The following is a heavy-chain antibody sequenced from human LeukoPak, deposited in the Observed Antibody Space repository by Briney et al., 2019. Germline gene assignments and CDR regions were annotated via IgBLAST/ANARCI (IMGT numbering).Heavy chain of an antibody. CDR1: GFTVSSNY. J-gene: IGHJ4*02. V-gene: IGHV3-23*01. CDR3: AKERERVLRYFDWLPTFDY. D-gene: IGHD3-9*01. CDR2: ISGSGGST. Sequence: GGSLRLSCAASGFTVSSNYMSWVRQAPGKGLEWVSAISGSGGSTYYADSVKGRFTISRDNSKNTLYLQMNSLRAEDTAVYYCAKERERVLRYFDWLPTFDYWGQGTLVTVSS.